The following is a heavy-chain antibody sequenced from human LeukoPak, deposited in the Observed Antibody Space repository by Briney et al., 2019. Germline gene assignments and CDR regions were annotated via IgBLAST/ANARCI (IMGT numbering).Heavy chain of an antibody. CDR2: INPNSGGT. D-gene: IGHD3-10*01. J-gene: IGHJ2*01. V-gene: IGHV1-2*02. Sequence: ASVKVSCKASGYTFTGYYMNWVRQAPGQGLEWMGWINPNSGGTNYAQKFQGRVTMTRDTSISTAYMELSRLRSDDTAVYYCARDPLGGLWFGDRNAEWYFDLWGRGTLVTVSS. CDR3: ARDPLGGLWFGDRNAEWYFDL. CDR1: GYTFTGYY.